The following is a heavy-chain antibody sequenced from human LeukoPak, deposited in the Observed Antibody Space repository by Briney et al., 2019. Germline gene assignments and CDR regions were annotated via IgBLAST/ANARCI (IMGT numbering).Heavy chain of an antibody. Sequence: GGSPQISCKGSGYIFTSYWIGGGRQLPGKGREGMGIIYPGDSDTRYSPSFQGQFTISADKSIRTAYLQWSSLKASDTAMYYFARQARNPIVVVPAASHGHDAFDIWGQGTMVTVSS. V-gene: IGHV5-51*01. CDR3: ARQARNPIVVVPAASHGHDAFDI. D-gene: IGHD2-2*01. J-gene: IGHJ3*02. CDR1: GYIFTSYW. CDR2: IYPGDSDT.